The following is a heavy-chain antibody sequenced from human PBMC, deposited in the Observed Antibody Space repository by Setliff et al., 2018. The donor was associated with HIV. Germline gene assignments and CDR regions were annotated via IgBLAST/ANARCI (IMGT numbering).Heavy chain of an antibody. CDR2: IKSKADGGTT. CDR3: TTYPNANIRY. Sequence: GGSLRLSCAASGFTFSDHYMDWVRQAPGKGLEWVGRIKSKADGGTTDYAAPVRGRFTISRDDSINTLYLQMNSLKTEDTAVYYCTTYPNANIRYWGRGTLVTVSS. D-gene: IGHD2-2*01. J-gene: IGHJ4*02. V-gene: IGHV3-15*01. CDR1: GFTFSDHY.